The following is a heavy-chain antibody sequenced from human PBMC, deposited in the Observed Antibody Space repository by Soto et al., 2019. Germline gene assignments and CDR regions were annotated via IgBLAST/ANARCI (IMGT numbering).Heavy chain of an antibody. V-gene: IGHV1-69*13. Sequence: SVKVSCKASGGTFSSYAITWVRQAPGQGLEWMGGIIPIFVTANYAQKFQGRVTITADESTSTAYMELSSLRSEDTAVYYCATIAAVGRSMPTFAPQAYYYGMDIWGQGTTVTVSS. CDR2: IIPIFVTA. CDR1: GGTFSSYA. J-gene: IGHJ6*02. CDR3: ATIAAVGRSMPTFAPQAYYYGMDI. D-gene: IGHD6-13*01.